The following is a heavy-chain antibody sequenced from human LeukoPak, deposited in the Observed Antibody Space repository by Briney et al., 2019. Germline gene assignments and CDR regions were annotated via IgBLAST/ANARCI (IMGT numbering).Heavy chain of an antibody. CDR3: SLVVPAAAPFYY. CDR1: GFTFSSYA. Sequence: PGRSLRLSCAASGFTFSSYAMHWVRQAPGKGLEWVAVISYDGSNKYYADSVKGRFTISRDNSKNTLYLQMNSLRAEDTAVYYCSLVVPAAAPFYYWGQGTLVTVSS. V-gene: IGHV3-30*04. J-gene: IGHJ4*02. D-gene: IGHD2-2*01. CDR2: ISYDGSNK.